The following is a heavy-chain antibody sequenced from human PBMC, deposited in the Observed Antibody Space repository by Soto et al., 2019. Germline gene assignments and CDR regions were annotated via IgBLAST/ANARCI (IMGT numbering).Heavy chain of an antibody. Sequence: GGSLRLSCAASGFTFSRYWMSWVRQAPGKGLEWVANIKQDGSEKWYVDSVKGRFTISRDNAKNSLFLQMISLRAEDTAVYYCARGDYYDTSGPFSDAFDIWGQGTMVTVSS. D-gene: IGHD3-22*01. CDR3: ARGDYYDTSGPFSDAFDI. J-gene: IGHJ3*02. V-gene: IGHV3-7*04. CDR2: IKQDGSEK. CDR1: GFTFSRYW.